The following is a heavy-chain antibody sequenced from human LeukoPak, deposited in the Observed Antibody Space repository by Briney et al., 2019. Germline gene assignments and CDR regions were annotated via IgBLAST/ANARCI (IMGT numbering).Heavy chain of an antibody. D-gene: IGHD6-19*01. CDR3: ASRTPYVGYSSGWYSLDY. J-gene: IGHJ4*02. CDR1: GYTFTGYY. Sequence: GASVKVSCKASGYTFTGYYIHWVRHAPGQGLEWTRWIKPNSGDTNYAQKFQGRVTMTRDTSISTVYMELSSLRSEDTAVYYCASRTPYVGYSSGWYSLDYWGQGTLVTVSS. CDR2: IKPNSGDT. V-gene: IGHV1-2*02.